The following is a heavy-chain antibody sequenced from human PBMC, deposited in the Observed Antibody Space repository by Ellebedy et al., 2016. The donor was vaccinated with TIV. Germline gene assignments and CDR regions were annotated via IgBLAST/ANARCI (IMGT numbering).Heavy chain of an antibody. CDR3: ARDRGENWNDLPDY. CDR1: GYTFTSYA. CDR2: INAGNGNT. V-gene: IGHV1-3*01. D-gene: IGHD1-1*01. J-gene: IGHJ4*02. Sequence: ASVKVSXXASGYTFTSYAMHWVRQAPGQRLEWMGWINAGNGNTKYSQKFQGRVTITRDTSASTAYMELSSLRSEDTAVYYCARDRGENWNDLPDYWGQGTLVTVSS.